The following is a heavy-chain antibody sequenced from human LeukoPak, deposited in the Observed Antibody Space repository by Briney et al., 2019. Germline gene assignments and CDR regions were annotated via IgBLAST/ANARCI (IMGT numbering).Heavy chain of an antibody. V-gene: IGHV3-23*01. Sequence: GGSLRLSCAASGFTFSSYAMSWVRQAPGKGPEWVSSISGSGGNTYYAESAKGRFTISRDNSKNTLYLQMSSLRAEDTAFYFCAKSPDVSGYNNWFDPWGQGTLVTVSS. CDR3: AKSPDVSGYNNWFDP. J-gene: IGHJ5*02. CDR1: GFTFSSYA. CDR2: ISGSGGNT. D-gene: IGHD3-22*01.